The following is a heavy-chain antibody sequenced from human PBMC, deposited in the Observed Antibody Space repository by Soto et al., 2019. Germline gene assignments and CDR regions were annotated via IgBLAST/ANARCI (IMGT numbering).Heavy chain of an antibody. D-gene: IGHD6-6*01. CDR1: GGSFSGYY. V-gene: IGHV4-34*01. Sequence: QVQLQQWGAGLLKPSETLSLTCAVYGGSFSGYYWSWIRQPPGKGLEWIGEINHSGSTNYNPSLKSRVTISVDTSKNQFSLKLSSVTAADTAVYYCASITSGTYSSSFPGPDYWGQGTLVTVSS. J-gene: IGHJ4*02. CDR3: ASITSGTYSSSFPGPDY. CDR2: INHSGST.